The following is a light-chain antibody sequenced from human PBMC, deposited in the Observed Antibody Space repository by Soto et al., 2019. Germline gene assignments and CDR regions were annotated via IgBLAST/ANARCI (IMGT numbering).Light chain of an antibody. Sequence: EIVMTQSPATLSVSPGERATLSCRASQSVSSKLAWYQQKPGQAPRLLIYRASTRATDIPARFSGSGSGTEFTLTISSLQSEDCAIYYCQQRNMWPRTFGQGTKVDIK. J-gene: IGKJ1*01. V-gene: IGKV3-15*01. CDR3: QQRNMWPRT. CDR1: QSVSSK. CDR2: RAS.